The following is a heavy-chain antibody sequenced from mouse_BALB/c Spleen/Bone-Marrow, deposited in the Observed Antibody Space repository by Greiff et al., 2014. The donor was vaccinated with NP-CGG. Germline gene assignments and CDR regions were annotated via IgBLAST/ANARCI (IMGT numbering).Heavy chain of an antibody. Sequence: VNLVESGGGFVKPGGSLKLSCAASGFTFSDFYMFWFRQTPEKRLEWVATISNGGTYTYYPDSVKGRFTISRDNAKNNLHLQMSSLKSEDTAMYYCARSGERYGAMDYWGQGTSVTVTS. CDR2: ISNGGTYT. D-gene: IGHD1-1*02. CDR3: ARSGERYGAMDY. J-gene: IGHJ4*01. CDR1: GFTFSDFY. V-gene: IGHV5-4*02.